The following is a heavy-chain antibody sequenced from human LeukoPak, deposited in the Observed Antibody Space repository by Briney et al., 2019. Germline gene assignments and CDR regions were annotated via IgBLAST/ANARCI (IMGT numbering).Heavy chain of an antibody. CDR1: GFTVSSNY. D-gene: IGHD3-16*01. Sequence: GGSLRLSCAASGFTVSSNYMSWVRQAPGRGLEWVSVIYGGGSTYYADCVKGRFTISRDNSKNTLYLQMNSLRAEDTAVYYCARDRGANWGQGTLVTVSS. V-gene: IGHV3-66*02. CDR3: ARDRGAN. J-gene: IGHJ4*02. CDR2: IYGGGST.